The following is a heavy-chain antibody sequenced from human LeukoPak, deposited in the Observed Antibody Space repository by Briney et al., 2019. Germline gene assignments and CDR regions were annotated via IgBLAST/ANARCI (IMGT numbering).Heavy chain of an antibody. CDR2: IYNGGGST. D-gene: IGHD3-3*01. V-gene: IGHV3-53*01. CDR3: ARAPHYDPPID. J-gene: IGHJ4*02. CDR1: GFTVSSNY. Sequence: GGSLRLSCAASGFTVSSNYMSWVRQAPGKGLEWVSIIYNGGGSTYYADSVKGRFTISRDNSKNTLYLQMNSLRAEDTAVYYCARAPHYDPPIDWGQGTLVTVSS.